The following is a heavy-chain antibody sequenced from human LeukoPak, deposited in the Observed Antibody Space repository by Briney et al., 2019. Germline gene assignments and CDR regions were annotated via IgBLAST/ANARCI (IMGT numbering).Heavy chain of an antibody. J-gene: IGHJ4*02. V-gene: IGHV4-61*02. CDR3: ASGYYYDSSGYLD. Sequence: MTSETLSLTCTVSGGSISSGSYYWSWIRQPAGKGLEWIGRIYTSGSTNYNPSLKSRVTISVDTSKYQFSLKLSSVTAADTAVYYCASGYYYDSSGYLDWGQGTLVTVSS. CDR2: IYTSGST. D-gene: IGHD3-22*01. CDR1: GGSISSGSYY.